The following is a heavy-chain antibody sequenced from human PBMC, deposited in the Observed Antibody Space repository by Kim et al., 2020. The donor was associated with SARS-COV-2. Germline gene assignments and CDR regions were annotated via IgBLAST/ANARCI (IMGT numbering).Heavy chain of an antibody. CDR3: AGFDSWPSYGMDV. V-gene: IGHV1-69*06. J-gene: IGHJ6*02. CDR1: GGTFSSYA. D-gene: IGHD3-9*01. Sequence: SVKVSCKASGGTFSSYAISWVRQAPGQGLEWMGGIIPIFGTANYAQKFQGRVTITADKSTSTAYMELSSLRSEDTAVYYCAGFDSWPSYGMDVWGQGTTVTVSS. CDR2: IIPIFGTA.